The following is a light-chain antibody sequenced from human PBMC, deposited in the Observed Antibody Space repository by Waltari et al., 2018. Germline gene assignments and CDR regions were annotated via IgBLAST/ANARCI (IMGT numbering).Light chain of an antibody. CDR3: AAWDDSMNGQVV. Sequence: QSVLPQPPSASGTPGPRVIISSAGGSSTIGSNTLNWHQQFPGTAPKLRIHTTDKRPSGVPDRFSASKSGTSASLAISGLQSEDEADYYCAAWDDSMNGQVVFGGGTKVTVL. CDR2: TTD. J-gene: IGLJ3*02. CDR1: SSTIGSNT. V-gene: IGLV1-44*01.